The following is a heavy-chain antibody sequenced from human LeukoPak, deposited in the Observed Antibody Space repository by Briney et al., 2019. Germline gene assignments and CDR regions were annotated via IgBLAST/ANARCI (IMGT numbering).Heavy chain of an antibody. V-gene: IGHV3-64*01. Sequence: GGSLRLSCAVTGFTFSSFYIHWVRQAPGKGLEYVSAISPSGDSTFYTNSVKGRFTISRDNSKNTLFLQMGSLTAEDMAVYYCARGLYYGSGQYYFDYWGQGTLVTVSS. CDR1: GFTFSSFY. J-gene: IGHJ4*02. CDR3: ARGLYYGSGQYYFDY. D-gene: IGHD3-10*01. CDR2: ISPSGDST.